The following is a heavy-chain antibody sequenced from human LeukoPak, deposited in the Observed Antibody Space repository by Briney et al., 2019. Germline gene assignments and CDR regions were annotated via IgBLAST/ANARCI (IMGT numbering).Heavy chain of an antibody. CDR1: GFTFSSYW. CDR3: ARDLFRTHAMDV. CDR2: ISSSSTI. Sequence: GGSLRLSCAASGFTFSSYWMSWVRQAPGKGLEWVSYISSSSTIYYADSVKGRFTISRDNSKNTLYLQMNSLRAEDTAVYYCARDLFRTHAMDVWGQGTTVTVSS. V-gene: IGHV3-48*01. D-gene: IGHD2/OR15-2a*01. J-gene: IGHJ6*02.